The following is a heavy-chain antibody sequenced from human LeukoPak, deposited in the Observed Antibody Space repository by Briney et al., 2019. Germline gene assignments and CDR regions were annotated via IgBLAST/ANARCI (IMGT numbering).Heavy chain of an antibody. J-gene: IGHJ4*02. D-gene: IGHD4-17*01. CDR3: ARDLYGDYPWDY. CDR1: GFTFSSYS. CDR2: ISSSSSYI. Sequence: PGGPLRLSCAASGFTFSSYSMNWVRQAPGKGLEWVSSISSSSSYIYYADSVKGRFTISRDNAKNSLYLQMNSLRAEDTAVYYCARDLYGDYPWDYWGQGTLVTVSS. V-gene: IGHV3-21*01.